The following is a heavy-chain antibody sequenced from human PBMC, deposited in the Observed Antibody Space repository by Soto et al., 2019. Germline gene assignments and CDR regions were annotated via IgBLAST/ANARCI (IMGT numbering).Heavy chain of an antibody. CDR3: ALRAGPL. D-gene: IGHD6-13*01. V-gene: IGHV3-48*01. CDR2: ISSSSNTI. CDR1: GFSFSSHS. Sequence: GGSLRLSCAASGFSFSSHSRKWVRQAPGKGLEWVSYISSSSNTIYYADSVKGRFTISRDNAKNSLYLQMNSLRAEDTAVYYCALRAGPLGGQGTLVTVSS. J-gene: IGHJ4*02.